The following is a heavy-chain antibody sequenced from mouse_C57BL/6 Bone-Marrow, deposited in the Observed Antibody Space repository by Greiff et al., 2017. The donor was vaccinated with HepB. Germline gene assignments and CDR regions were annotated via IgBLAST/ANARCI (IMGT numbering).Heavy chain of an antibody. J-gene: IGHJ3*01. CDR2: ISGGGGNT. D-gene: IGHD1-1*01. CDR3: ARHMDYGSSLAY. CDR1: GFTFSSYT. V-gene: IGHV5-9*01. Sequence: EVKLMESGGGLVKPGGSLKLSCAASGFTFSSYTMSWVRQTPEKRLGWVATISGGGGNTYYPDSVKGRFTISRDNAKNTLYLQMSSLRSEDTALYYCARHMDYGSSLAYWGQGTLVTVSA.